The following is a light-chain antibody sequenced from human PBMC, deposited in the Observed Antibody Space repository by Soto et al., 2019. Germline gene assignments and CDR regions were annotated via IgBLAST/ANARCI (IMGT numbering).Light chain of an antibody. J-gene: IGLJ1*01. CDR2: DVS. CDR3: SSYTTSNTRQIV. CDR1: SSDVGGYNY. Sequence: QSALTQPASVSVSPGQSITISCTGTSSDVGGYNYVSWYQHHPGKAPKLIIYDVSNRPSGVSNRFSGSKSGNTASLTISGLQSEDEADYYCSSYTTSNTRQIVFGTGTKVTVL. V-gene: IGLV2-14*03.